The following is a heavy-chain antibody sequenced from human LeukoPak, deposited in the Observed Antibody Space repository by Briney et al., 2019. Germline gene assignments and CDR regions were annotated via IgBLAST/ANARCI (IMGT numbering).Heavy chain of an antibody. CDR2: INPNSGGT. D-gene: IGHD3-22*01. CDR3: ARESVDTMIVPRRWFDP. CDR1: GYTFTGYY. J-gene: IGHJ5*02. Sequence: GASVKVSCKASGYTFTGYYMHWVRQAPGQGLEWMGWINPNSGGTNYAQKFQGRVTMTRDTSISTAYMELSRLRSDDTAVYYCARESVDTMIVPRRWFDPWGQGTLVTVSS. V-gene: IGHV1-2*02.